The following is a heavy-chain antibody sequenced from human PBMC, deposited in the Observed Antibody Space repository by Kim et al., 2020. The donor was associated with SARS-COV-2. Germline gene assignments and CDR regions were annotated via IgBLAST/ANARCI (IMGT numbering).Heavy chain of an antibody. J-gene: IGHJ4*02. D-gene: IGHD3-22*01. CDR3: ATRRDYYDSSGYPFDY. Sequence: KFQGRVTMTEDTSTDTAYMELSSLRSEDTAVYYCATRRDYYDSSGYPFDYWGQGTLVTVSS. V-gene: IGHV1-24*01.